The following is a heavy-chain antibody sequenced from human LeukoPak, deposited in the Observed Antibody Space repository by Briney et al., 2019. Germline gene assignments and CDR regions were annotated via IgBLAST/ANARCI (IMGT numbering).Heavy chain of an antibody. CDR2: ISTSSSTI. CDR1: GFTFSSYH. Sequence: GGSLRLSCAASGFTFSSYHMNWVRQAPGKGLEWVSYISTSSSTIYYADSVKGRFAISRDNPKNSLYLQMNSLRVEDTAVYYCARVWQDYSNVDYWGQGTLVTVSS. J-gene: IGHJ4*02. CDR3: ARVWQDYSNVDY. V-gene: IGHV3-48*01. D-gene: IGHD4-11*01.